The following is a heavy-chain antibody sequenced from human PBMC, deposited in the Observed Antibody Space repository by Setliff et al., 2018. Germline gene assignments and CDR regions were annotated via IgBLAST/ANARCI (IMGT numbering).Heavy chain of an antibody. CDR3: ARAYYYASGNSHNYYMDV. Sequence: PSETLSLTCTVSGASISSYYWGWIRQPPGKGLEWIGYIYYGGTTNYNPSLKSRVSISLDTSKSQFSLRLTSVSAADTAVYYCARAYYYASGNSHNYYMDVWGKGTAVTVSS. J-gene: IGHJ6*03. D-gene: IGHD3-10*01. CDR2: IYYGGTT. CDR1: GASISSYY. V-gene: IGHV4-59*08.